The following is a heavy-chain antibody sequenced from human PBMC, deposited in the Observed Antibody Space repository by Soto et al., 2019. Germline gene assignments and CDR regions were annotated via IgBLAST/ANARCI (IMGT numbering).Heavy chain of an antibody. CDR1: GDSVSSNTAS. Sequence: SQTLSLTCVISGDSVSSNTASWNWIRQSPSRGLEWLGRTYFRSKWYNDYAVSVKSRIIINPDTSNNQFSLQLNSVTPEDTAVYFCAKGDNLGPKTGYAFDPWGQRIMVTVSS. V-gene: IGHV6-1*01. D-gene: IGHD5-12*01. J-gene: IGHJ5*02. CDR3: AKGDNLGPKTGYAFDP. CDR2: TYFRSKWYN.